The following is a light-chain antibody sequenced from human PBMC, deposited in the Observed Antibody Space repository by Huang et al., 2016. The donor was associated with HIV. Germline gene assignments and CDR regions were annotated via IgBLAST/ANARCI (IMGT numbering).Light chain of an antibody. V-gene: IGKV3-15*01. CDR1: QSVSSN. CDR3: QHYNDWPGT. Sequence: EIVMTQSPATLSVSPGERATLSCRASQSVSSNLAWYQHKPGQAPRRLIYGASTRATGVPARFSGSGSGTEFTLTISSLQSEDFVVYYCQHYNDWPGTFGQGTKVKSN. CDR2: GAS. J-gene: IGKJ1*01.